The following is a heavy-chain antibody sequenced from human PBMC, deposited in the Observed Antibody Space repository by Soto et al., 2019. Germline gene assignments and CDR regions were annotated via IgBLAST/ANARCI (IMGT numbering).Heavy chain of an antibody. V-gene: IGHV3-7*05. CDR1: GFTFSNFW. D-gene: IGHD3-22*01. CDR2: IKQDGSEK. Sequence: GGSLRLSCAASGFTFSNFWMNWVRQAPGKGLEWVADIKQDGSEKYYLESVKGRFTISRDNAKNALYLQMNSLRAEDTAIYYCARYLPFYYDSSGLTDNWGQGTLVTVSS. J-gene: IGHJ4*02. CDR3: ARYLPFYYDSSGLTDN.